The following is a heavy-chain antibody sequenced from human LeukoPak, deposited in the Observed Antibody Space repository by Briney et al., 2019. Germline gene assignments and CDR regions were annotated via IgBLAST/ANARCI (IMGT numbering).Heavy chain of an antibody. V-gene: IGHV3-7*01. Sequence: GGTLRLSCAVSGFTFSSNWMSWVCQGPAPGLEWVVNIRPDGSQTFYVDSVKGRITISRDNTKNSLYLQMNTRRAVDTGVYYCAKNRRGDYWGQGTLVTVSS. CDR2: IRPDGSQT. CDR3: AKNRRGDY. CDR1: GFTFSSNW. J-gene: IGHJ4*02.